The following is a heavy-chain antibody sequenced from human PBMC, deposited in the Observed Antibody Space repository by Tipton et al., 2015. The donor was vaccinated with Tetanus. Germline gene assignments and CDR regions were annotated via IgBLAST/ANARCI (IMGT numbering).Heavy chain of an antibody. Sequence: SLRLSCAASGSTFREYWMSWVRQAPGKGLEWVANIQNDGGETYHLESGRGRFTISRDNGKNSVYLQMNSLRPEDTAVHYWARLGRNSLGAFDVWGQGTLVSVAS. CDR1: GSTFREYW. V-gene: IGHV3-7*03. J-gene: IGHJ3*01. CDR3: ARLGRNSLGAFDV. D-gene: IGHD7-27*01. CDR2: IQNDGGET.